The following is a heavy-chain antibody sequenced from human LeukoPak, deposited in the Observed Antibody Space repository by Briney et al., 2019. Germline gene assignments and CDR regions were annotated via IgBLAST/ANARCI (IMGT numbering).Heavy chain of an antibody. Sequence: SETLSLTCTVSGGSISTYYWNWIRQPPGKALEWIGYIFYSGTTYYNPSLKSRVAISVDTSKNQFSLKLSSVTAADTAVYYCARGPPHDYWGQGTLVTVSS. CDR2: IFYSGTT. CDR1: GGSISTYY. J-gene: IGHJ4*02. D-gene: IGHD1-14*01. V-gene: IGHV4-59*01. CDR3: ARGPPHDY.